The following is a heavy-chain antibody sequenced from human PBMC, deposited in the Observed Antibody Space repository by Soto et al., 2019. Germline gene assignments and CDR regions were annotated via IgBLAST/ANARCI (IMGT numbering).Heavy chain of an antibody. CDR1: GGSFSDYD. Sequence: PSETLSLTCAVYGGSFSDYDWTWIRQPPGTGLEWIGEINHSGSTNYNPSLKSRVTISVDTSKNQFSLKLTSVTAADTAVYYCARDKITGLFDYWGQGTLLTVSS. D-gene: IGHD2-8*02. J-gene: IGHJ4*02. V-gene: IGHV4-34*01. CDR3: ARDKITGLFDY. CDR2: INHSGST.